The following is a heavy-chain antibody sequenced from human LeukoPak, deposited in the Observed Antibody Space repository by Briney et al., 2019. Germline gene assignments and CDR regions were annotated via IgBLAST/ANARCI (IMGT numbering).Heavy chain of an antibody. Sequence: SETLSLTCTVSGVSINSYSYYWGWIRQPPGKGLEWIGSIHYSGRTYYNPSLKSRVTISVDTSKNQFSLKLSSVTAADTAVYYCARVGIAVAGTNFGYWGQGTLVTVSS. D-gene: IGHD6-19*01. CDR2: IHYSGRT. CDR3: ARVGIAVAGTNFGY. J-gene: IGHJ4*02. V-gene: IGHV4-39*07. CDR1: GVSINSYSYY.